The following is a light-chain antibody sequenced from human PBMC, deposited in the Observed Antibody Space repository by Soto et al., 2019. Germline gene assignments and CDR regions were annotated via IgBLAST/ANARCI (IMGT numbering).Light chain of an antibody. CDR3: QQYGSSRT. Sequence: EIVLTQSPGTLSLSPGERATLSCRASQSVSSSYLAWYQQKPGQAPRLLIYGASSRATGIPDRFSGSGSGTDFTVTISRLEPEDFAVDYCQQYGSSRTFGQGTKVEIK. V-gene: IGKV3-20*01. CDR1: QSVSSSY. J-gene: IGKJ1*01. CDR2: GAS.